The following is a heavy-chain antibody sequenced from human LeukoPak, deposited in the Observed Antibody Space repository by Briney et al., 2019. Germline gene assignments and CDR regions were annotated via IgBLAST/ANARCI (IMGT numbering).Heavy chain of an antibody. Sequence: GGSLRLSCAASGFTFDDYAMHWVRQAPGKGLEWVSGISWNSGSIGYADSVKGRFTISRDNAKNSLYLQMSSLRAEDTALYYCAKAKYSSGWYNFDYWGQGTLVTVSS. CDR3: AKAKYSSGWYNFDY. CDR2: ISWNSGSI. V-gene: IGHV3-9*01. CDR1: GFTFDDYA. J-gene: IGHJ4*02. D-gene: IGHD6-19*01.